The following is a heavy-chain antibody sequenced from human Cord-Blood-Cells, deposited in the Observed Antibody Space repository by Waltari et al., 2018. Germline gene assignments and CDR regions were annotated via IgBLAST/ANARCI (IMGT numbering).Heavy chain of an antibody. CDR3: ARGEVGYSSSPVDY. CDR2: INHSGST. J-gene: IGHJ4*02. V-gene: IGHV4-34*01. Sequence: QVQLQQWGAGLLKPSETLSLTCAVYGGSFSGYYWSWIRQPPGKGLEWIGEINHSGSTNYNPSLKSRVTISVDTSKNQFSLKLSSVTAEDTAVYYCARGEVGYSSSPVDYWGQGTLVTVSS. CDR1: GGSFSGYY. D-gene: IGHD6-13*01.